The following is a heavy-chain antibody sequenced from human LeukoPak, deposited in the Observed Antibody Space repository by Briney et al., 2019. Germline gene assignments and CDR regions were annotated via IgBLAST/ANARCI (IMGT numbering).Heavy chain of an antibody. CDR2: ISGSGGST. V-gene: IGHV3-23*01. CDR3: AKDSNYGDGLSSA. Sequence: GGSLRLTCAASGFTFSSYAMSWVRQAPGKGLEWVSAISGSGGSTYYADSVKGRFTISRDNSKNTLYLQMNSLRAEDTAVYYCAKDSNYGDGLSSAWGQGTLVTVSS. D-gene: IGHD4-17*01. J-gene: IGHJ4*02. CDR1: GFTFSSYA.